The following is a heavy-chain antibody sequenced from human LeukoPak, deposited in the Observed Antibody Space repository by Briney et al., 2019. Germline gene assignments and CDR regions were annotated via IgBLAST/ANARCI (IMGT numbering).Heavy chain of an antibody. Sequence: GGSLRLSCAASGFTFSDYYMSWIRQAPGKGLEWVSYISSSGSTIHYADSVKGRFTISRDNAKNSLYLQMNSLRAEDTAVYYCARVLVTTTPSYFDYWGQGTLVTVSS. D-gene: IGHD2-21*02. J-gene: IGHJ4*02. CDR3: ARVLVTTTPSYFDY. CDR2: ISSSGSTI. CDR1: GFTFSDYY. V-gene: IGHV3-11*01.